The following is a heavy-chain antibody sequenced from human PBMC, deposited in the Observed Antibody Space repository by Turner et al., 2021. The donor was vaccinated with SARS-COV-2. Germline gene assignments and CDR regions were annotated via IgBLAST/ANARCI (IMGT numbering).Heavy chain of an antibody. J-gene: IGHJ4*02. Sequence: QVHLVQSGAEVKTPGSAVKVSCKVSGDKFSTNGISWVRPAPGKGLEWMGGVVPIFGKSNYAQKFQGRVTITADELTTTAYMELSRLTSEDTAVYFCAREGYSGHFDHWGQGTLVTVSS. D-gene: IGHD4-4*01. V-gene: IGHV1-69*01. CDR1: GDKFSTNG. CDR3: AREGYSGHFDH. CDR2: VVPIFGKS.